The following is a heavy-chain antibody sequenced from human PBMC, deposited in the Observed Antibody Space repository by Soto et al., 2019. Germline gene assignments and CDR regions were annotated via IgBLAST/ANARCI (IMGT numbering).Heavy chain of an antibody. CDR2: IYYSGST. Sequence: QLQLQESGPGLVKPSETLSLTCTVSGGSISSSSYYWGWIRQPPGKGLGWIGSIYYSGSTYYNPSPKSRVTISVDTSKNQFSLKLSSVTAADTAVYYCARHTPAISISDHWGQGTLVTVSS. J-gene: IGHJ4*02. CDR1: GGSISSSSYY. CDR3: ARHTPAISISDH. D-gene: IGHD2-15*01. V-gene: IGHV4-39*01.